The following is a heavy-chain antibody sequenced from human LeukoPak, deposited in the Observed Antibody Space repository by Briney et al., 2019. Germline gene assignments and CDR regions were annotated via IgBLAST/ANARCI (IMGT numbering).Heavy chain of an antibody. J-gene: IGHJ6*02. CDR2: IYYSGST. V-gene: IGHV4-59*01. D-gene: IGHD3-3*01. CDR3: ARGYGVVISTPYYYGMDV. CDR1: GGSISSYY. Sequence: SETLSLTCTVSGGSISSYYWSWIRQPPGKGLEWIGYIYYSGSTNYNPSLKSRVTISVDTSKNQFSLKLSSVTAADTAVYYCARGYGVVISTPYYYGMDVWGQGTTVTVSS.